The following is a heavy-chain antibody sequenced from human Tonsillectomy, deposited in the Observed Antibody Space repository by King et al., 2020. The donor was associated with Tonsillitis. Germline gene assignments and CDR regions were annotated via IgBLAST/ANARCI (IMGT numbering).Heavy chain of an antibody. J-gene: IGHJ4*02. CDR1: GGPISNGGYY. D-gene: IGHD4-23*01. CDR2: ISYSGST. Sequence: VQLQESGPGLVKPSQTLSLTWTVSGGPISNGGYYWNWIGQPPGKGLGWIGYISYSGSTYSNPSLKSRVTISVDTPKNQFSLKLSSVTAADTAVYYCASDWGNYGGNSWGQGTLVTVSS. CDR3: ASDWGNYGGNS. V-gene: IGHV4-31*02.